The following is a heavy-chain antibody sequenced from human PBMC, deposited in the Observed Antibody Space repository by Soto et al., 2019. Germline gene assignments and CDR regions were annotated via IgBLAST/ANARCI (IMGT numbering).Heavy chain of an antibody. Sequence: QTLSLTCAISGDSVSSNTASWNWIRQSPSRGLEWLGRTYFRSKWYNDYAVSVKSRIIINPDTSNNQFSLQLNSVTPEDTAVYFCAKGDNLGPKTGYAFDPWGQGIMVTAPQ. CDR1: GDSVSSNTAS. V-gene: IGHV6-1*01. D-gene: IGHD5-12*01. CDR3: AKGDNLGPKTGYAFDP. CDR2: TYFRSKWYN. J-gene: IGHJ5*02.